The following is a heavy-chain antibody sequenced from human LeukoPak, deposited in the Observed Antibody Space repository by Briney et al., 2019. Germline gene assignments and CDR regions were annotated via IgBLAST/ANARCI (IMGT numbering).Heavy chain of an antibody. J-gene: IGHJ4*02. CDR3: AREGQGVWYWSDH. CDR1: GFSSIAHT. D-gene: IGHD6-13*01. Sequence: GGSLRLSPEASGFSSIAHTVNGVRQAPGTGLEWVSSIDRSSSYIYYADSMKGRFSISRDNAKNSLYLQMSSLRAEDTAVYYCAREGQGVWYWSDHWGQGTLVTVSS. V-gene: IGHV3-21*01. CDR2: IDRSSSYI.